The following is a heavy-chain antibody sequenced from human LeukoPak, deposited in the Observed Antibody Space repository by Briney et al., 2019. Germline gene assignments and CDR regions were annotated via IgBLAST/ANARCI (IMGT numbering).Heavy chain of an antibody. V-gene: IGHV4-39*07. CDR3: ARDRVFYDYVWGSYRSNWFDP. J-gene: IGHJ5*02. D-gene: IGHD3-16*02. CDR1: GGSISSSSYY. CDR2: IYYSGST. Sequence: SETLSLTCTVSGGSISSSSYYWGWIRQPSGKGLEWIGSIYYSGSTYYNPSLKSRVTISVDTSKNQFSLKLSSVTAADTAVYYCARDRVFYDYVWGSYRSNWFDPWGQGTLLTVAS.